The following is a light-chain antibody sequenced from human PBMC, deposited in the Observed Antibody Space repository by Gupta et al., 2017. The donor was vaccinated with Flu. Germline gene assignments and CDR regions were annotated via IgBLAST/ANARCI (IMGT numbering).Light chain of an antibody. J-gene: IGKJ2*03. CDR2: LGS. V-gene: IGKV2-28*01. CDR3: MQALQTPYS. Sequence: DIVTTQSPLSLSVTPGEPASITCRSSQSLLHSNGYNYLDWYLQKPGQSPQLLIYLGSNRAAGVPDRFSGSGSGTDFTLKISRVEAEDVGVYYCMQALQTPYSFGQGTKLEIK. CDR1: QSLLHSNGYNY.